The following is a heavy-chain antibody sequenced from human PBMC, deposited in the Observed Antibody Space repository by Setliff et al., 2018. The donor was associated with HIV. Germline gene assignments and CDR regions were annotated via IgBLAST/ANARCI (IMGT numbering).Heavy chain of an antibody. Sequence: ETLSLTCTVSGGSFSDYYWSWIRQPPGKGLEWVATIKQDGSAIYYMDSVKGRFTVSRDNAKNSLYLQMNSLRAEDMALYYCAKGAGGGTYVSDYYYMDVWSKGTTVTVSS. J-gene: IGHJ6*03. V-gene: IGHV3-7*03. CDR3: AKGAGGGTYVSDYYYMDV. CDR1: GGSFSDYY. CDR2: IKQDGSAI. D-gene: IGHD1-26*01.